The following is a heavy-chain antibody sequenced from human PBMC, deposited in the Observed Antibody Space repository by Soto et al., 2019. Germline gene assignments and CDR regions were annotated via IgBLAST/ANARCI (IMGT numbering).Heavy chain of an antibody. D-gene: IGHD3-3*01. J-gene: IGHJ5*02. CDR2: ISGSGGST. CDR3: AKDYYDFWSGYRKWFDP. Sequence: PGGSLRLSCAASGFTFSSYAMSWVRQAPGKGLEWVSAISGSGGSTYYADSVKGRFTISRDNSKNTLYLQMNSLRAEDTAVYYCAKDYYDFWSGYRKWFDPWGQGTLVTVSS. CDR1: GFTFSSYA. V-gene: IGHV3-23*01.